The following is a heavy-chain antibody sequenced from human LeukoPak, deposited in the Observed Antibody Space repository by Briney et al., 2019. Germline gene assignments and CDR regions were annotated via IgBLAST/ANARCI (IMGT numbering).Heavy chain of an antibody. D-gene: IGHD3-22*01. CDR3: AKGNYYDSSGYYGPDAFDI. V-gene: IGHV3-7*03. CDR1: GFTFSMYW. J-gene: IGHJ3*02. CDR2: IKVDGSEI. Sequence: GGSLRLSCAAPGFTFSMYWMSWVRQAPGKGPEWVANIKVDGSEIYYVDSVKGRFTISRDNSKNTLYLQMNSLRAEDTAVYYCAKGNYYDSSGYYGPDAFDIWGQGTMVTVSS.